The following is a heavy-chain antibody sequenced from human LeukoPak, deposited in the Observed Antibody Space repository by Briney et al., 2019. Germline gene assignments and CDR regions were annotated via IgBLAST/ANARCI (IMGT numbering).Heavy chain of an antibody. D-gene: IGHD2-2*01. V-gene: IGHV3-33*08. J-gene: IGHJ5*02. CDR3: ARDWRRFCSSTSCSLDWFDP. Sequence: GGSLRLSCVGSGFTFSSYEMNWVRQAPGKGLEWVAVIWYDGSNKYYADSVKGRFTISRDNSKNTLYLQMNSLRAEDTAVYYCARDWRRFCSSTSCSLDWFDPWGQGTLVTVSS. CDR1: GFTFSSYE. CDR2: IWYDGSNK.